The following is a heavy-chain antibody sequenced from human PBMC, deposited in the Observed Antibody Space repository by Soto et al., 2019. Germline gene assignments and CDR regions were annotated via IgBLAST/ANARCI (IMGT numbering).Heavy chain of an antibody. CDR1: GFTFSSYD. D-gene: IGHD3-22*01. CDR3: AREVVVFGVIIPTPMDV. Sequence: PGGSLRLSCAASGFTFSSYDMHWVRQATGKGLEWVSAIGTAGDPYYPGSVKGRFTISRENAKNSLYLQMNSLRAEDTAVYYCAREVVVFGVIIPTPMDVWGQGTTVTVSS. CDR2: IGTAGDP. J-gene: IGHJ6*02. V-gene: IGHV3-13*05.